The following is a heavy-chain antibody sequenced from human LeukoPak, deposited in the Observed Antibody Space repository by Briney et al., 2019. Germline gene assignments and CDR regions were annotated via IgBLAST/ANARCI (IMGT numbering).Heavy chain of an antibody. CDR3: AREGGGSGYYSFDY. V-gene: IGHV7-4-1*02. CDR2: INTNTGNP. CDR1: GYTFTSCA. D-gene: IGHD3-3*01. J-gene: IGHJ4*02. Sequence: GASVKVSCKASGYTFTSCAMNWVRQAPGQGLEWMGWINTNTGNPTYAQGFTGRFVFSLDTSVSTAYLQISSLKAEDTAVYYCAREGGGSGYYSFDYWGQGTLVTVSS.